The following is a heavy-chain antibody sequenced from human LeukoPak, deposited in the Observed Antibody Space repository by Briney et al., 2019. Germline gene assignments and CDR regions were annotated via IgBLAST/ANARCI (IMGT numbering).Heavy chain of an antibody. CDR3: AKPARTDYTDY. V-gene: IGHV3-30*18. CDR2: ISYDGSNK. J-gene: IGHJ4*02. D-gene: IGHD1-14*01. Sequence: GGSLRLSCAGSQFTFSSYGMHWVRQAPGKGLEWVAVISYDGSNKYYADSVKGRFTISRDNSKNTLYLQMNSLRAGDTAIYFCAKPARTDYTDYWGQGTLVTVSS. CDR1: QFTFSSYG.